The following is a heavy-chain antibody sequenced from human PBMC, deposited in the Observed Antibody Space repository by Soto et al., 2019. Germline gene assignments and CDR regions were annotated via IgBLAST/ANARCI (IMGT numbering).Heavy chain of an antibody. Sequence: ASVKVSCKASGYTFTSYGISWVRQAPGQGLEWMGWISAYNGNTNYAQKLQGRVTMTADTSTSTAYMELRSLRSDDTAVYYCARSRRMVITTVDGAFDIWSQGTMVTVSS. CDR3: ARSRRMVITTVDGAFDI. CDR2: ISAYNGNT. CDR1: GYTFTSYG. D-gene: IGHD3-22*01. J-gene: IGHJ3*02. V-gene: IGHV1-18*01.